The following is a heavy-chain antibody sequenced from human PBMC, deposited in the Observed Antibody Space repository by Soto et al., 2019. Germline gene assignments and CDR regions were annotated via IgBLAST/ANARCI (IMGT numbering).Heavy chain of an antibody. CDR1: GFTFSSYA. CDR3: AKGYSSGWYFGY. Sequence: GSLRLSCAASGFTFSSYAMSWVRQAPGKGLEWVSAISGSGGSTYYADSVKGRFTISRDNSKNTLYLQMNSLRAEDTAVYYCAKGYSSGWYFGYWGQGTLVTVSS. D-gene: IGHD6-19*01. CDR2: ISGSGGST. V-gene: IGHV3-23*01. J-gene: IGHJ4*02.